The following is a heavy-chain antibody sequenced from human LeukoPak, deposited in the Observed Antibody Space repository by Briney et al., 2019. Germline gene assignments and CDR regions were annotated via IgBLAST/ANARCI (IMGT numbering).Heavy chain of an antibody. CDR1: GGTFSSYA. Sequence: SVKVSCKASGGTFSSYAISWVRQALGQGLEWMGGIIPIFGTANYAQKFQGRVTITADESTSTAYMELSSLRSEDTAVYYCARAAGTVTRFYYYYGMDVWGQGTTVTVSS. CDR2: IIPIFGTA. J-gene: IGHJ6*02. D-gene: IGHD4-17*01. CDR3: ARAAGTVTRFYYYYGMDV. V-gene: IGHV1-69*13.